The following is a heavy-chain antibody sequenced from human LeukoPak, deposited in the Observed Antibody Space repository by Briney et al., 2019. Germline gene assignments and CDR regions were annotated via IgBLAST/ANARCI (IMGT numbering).Heavy chain of an antibody. CDR3: ARSIAVAGTLFY. D-gene: IGHD6-19*01. V-gene: IGHV3-30*04. Sequence: GRSLRLSRAASGFTFSSYAMHWVRQAPGKGLEWVAVISYDGSNKYYADSVKGRFTISRDNSKNTLYLQMNSLRAEDTAVYYCARSIAVAGTLFYWGQGTLVTVSS. CDR1: GFTFSSYA. J-gene: IGHJ4*02. CDR2: ISYDGSNK.